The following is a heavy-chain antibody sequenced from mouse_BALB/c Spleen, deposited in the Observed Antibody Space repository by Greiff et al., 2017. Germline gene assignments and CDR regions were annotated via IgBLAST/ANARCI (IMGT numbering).Heavy chain of an antibody. CDR1: GFNIKDTY. CDR3: APFYYFDY. J-gene: IGHJ2*01. Sequence: EVQLQQSGAELVKPGASVKLSCTASGFNIKDTYMHWVKQRPEQGLEWIGRIDPANGNTKYDPKFQGKATITADTSSNTAYLQLSSLTSEDTAVYYCAPFYYFDYWGQGTTLTVSS. CDR2: IDPANGNT. V-gene: IGHV14-3*02.